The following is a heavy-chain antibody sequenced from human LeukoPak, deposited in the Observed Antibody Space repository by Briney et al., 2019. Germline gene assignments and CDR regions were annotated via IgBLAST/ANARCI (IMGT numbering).Heavy chain of an antibody. CDR2: ISSSSSTI. V-gene: IGHV3-48*01. CDR1: GFTFSSYT. J-gene: IGHJ6*03. CDR3: ARVGYGYCSSTSCPRGPYYMDV. D-gene: IGHD2-2*01. Sequence: GGSLRLSCAASGFTFSSYTMNWIRQAPGKGLEWVSYISSSSSTIYYADSVKCRFTISRDNAKNSLYLQMNSLRAEDTAVYYCARVGYGYCSSTSCPRGPYYMDVWGKGTTVTVSS.